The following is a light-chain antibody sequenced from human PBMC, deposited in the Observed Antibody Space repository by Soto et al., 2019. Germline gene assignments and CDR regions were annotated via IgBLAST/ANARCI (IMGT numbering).Light chain of an antibody. CDR3: QQSYSSPPT. J-gene: IGKJ1*01. CDR1: QSISNH. V-gene: IGKV1-39*01. Sequence: DIQMTQSQSSLSASVEDRVIITCRESQSISNHLNLYQQKPGKAPKLLIFAASSLQSGVPSRFSGSRSGPDFTLTISSLQPEDFATYYCQQSYSSPPTFGQRTKV. CDR2: AAS.